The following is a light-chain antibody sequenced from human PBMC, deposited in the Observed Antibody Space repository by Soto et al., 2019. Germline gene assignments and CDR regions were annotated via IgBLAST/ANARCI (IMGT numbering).Light chain of an antibody. V-gene: IGKV1-5*02. Sequence: DIQMTQSPSSLSASVGDRVTIICRASQSVSTRLAWYQQKPGQPPKLLVYWASTRESGVPDRFSGSGSGTDFTLTISRLEPEDFAVYYCQQYGSSPRTFGQGTKVDI. CDR2: WAS. CDR1: QSVSTR. J-gene: IGKJ1*01. CDR3: QQYGSSPRT.